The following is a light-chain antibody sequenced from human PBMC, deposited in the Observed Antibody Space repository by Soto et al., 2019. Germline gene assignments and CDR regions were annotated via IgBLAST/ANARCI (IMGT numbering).Light chain of an antibody. J-gene: IGKJ1*01. Sequence: EIVLTQAPGTLSLSPGERAALSCRASQSVSTSYLAWYQQKPGQAPRLLIYGASTRATGIPDRFGGSGSGTDFTLTISSLEPEDFAMYYCQQRGSSPWTFGQGTKVDIK. CDR3: QQRGSSPWT. CDR1: QSVSTSY. CDR2: GAS. V-gene: IGKV3-20*01.